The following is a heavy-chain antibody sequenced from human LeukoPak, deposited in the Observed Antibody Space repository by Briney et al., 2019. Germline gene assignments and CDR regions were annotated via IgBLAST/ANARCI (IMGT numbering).Heavy chain of an antibody. D-gene: IGHD6-13*01. CDR3: AKGDSAAWPESWVDH. J-gene: IGHJ5*02. V-gene: IGHV3-23*01. Sequence: PGGSLRLSCAASGFTFRDCGMSWVRQAPGKGLDWVSSISGSGYTTYYADSVKGRFTISRDNSKATLLLHMSSLRVEDTAVYYCAKGDSAAWPESWVDHWGQGTLVTVSS. CDR1: GFTFRDCG. CDR2: ISGSGYTT.